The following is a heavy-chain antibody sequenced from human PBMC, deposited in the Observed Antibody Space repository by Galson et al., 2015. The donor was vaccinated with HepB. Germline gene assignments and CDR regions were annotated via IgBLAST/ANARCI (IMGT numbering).Heavy chain of an antibody. J-gene: IGHJ6*02. D-gene: IGHD3-16*02. CDR3: ARALGGSYFYGMDV. CDR2: VYYSGVT. Sequence: TLSLTCTVSGGSTSSSSYYWNWIRQSPGKGLEWIGSVYYSGVTYCNPSLKSRVTISVDTSKNQFSLRVSSVTAADTAMYYCARALGGSYFYGMDVWGQGTTVAVSS. V-gene: IGHV4-39*01. CDR1: GGSTSSSSYY.